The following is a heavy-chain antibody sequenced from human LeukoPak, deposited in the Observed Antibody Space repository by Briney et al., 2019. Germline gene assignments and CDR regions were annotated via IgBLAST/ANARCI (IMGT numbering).Heavy chain of an antibody. D-gene: IGHD4-17*01. CDR2: IKSKTDGGTT. J-gene: IGHJ4*02. CDR1: GFTFSSAW. Sequence: KPGGSLRLSCAASGFTFSSAWMSWVRQAPGKGLEWVGRIKSKTDGGTTDYAAPVKGRFTISRDDSKNTLYLQMNSLRAEDTAVYYCAKNSGRGTTVSNFDSWGQGTLVTVSS. CDR3: AKNSGRGTTVSNFDS. V-gene: IGHV3-15*01.